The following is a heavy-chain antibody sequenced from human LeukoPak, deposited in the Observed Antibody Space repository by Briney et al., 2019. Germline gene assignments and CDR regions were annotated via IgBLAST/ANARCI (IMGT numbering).Heavy chain of an antibody. CDR3: ARDAFQTSGTYMDY. CDR1: GFTFSSYS. J-gene: IGHJ4*02. D-gene: IGHD3-10*01. CDR2: ISSSSTTI. Sequence: PGGSLRLSCAASGFTFSSYSMNWVRQAPGKGLEWVSYISSSSTTINYTDSVKGRFTISRDNSKNTLYLQMNSLGAEDTAVFYCARDAFQTSGTYMDYWGQGNLVTVSS. V-gene: IGHV3-48*01.